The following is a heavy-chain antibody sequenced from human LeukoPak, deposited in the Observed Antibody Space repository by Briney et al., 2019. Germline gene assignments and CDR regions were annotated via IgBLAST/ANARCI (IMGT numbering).Heavy chain of an antibody. CDR2: INPNSGGT. D-gene: IGHD3-22*01. V-gene: IGHV1-2*02. CDR3: ARTRRYYDSSGFDY. Sequence: GASVKVSCKASGYTFTGYYMHWVRQAPGQGLEWMGWINPNSGGTNYAQKFQGRVTMTRDTSISTAYMELSRLRYDHTAVYYCARTRRYYDSSGFDYWGQGTLVTVSS. CDR1: GYTFTGYY. J-gene: IGHJ4*02.